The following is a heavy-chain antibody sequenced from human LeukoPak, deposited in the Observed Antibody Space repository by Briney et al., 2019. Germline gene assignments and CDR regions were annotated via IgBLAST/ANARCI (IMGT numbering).Heavy chain of an antibody. V-gene: IGHV1-24*01. Sequence: ASVKVSCKVSGYTLTELSMHWVRQAPGKGLEWMGGFDPEDGETIYAQKFQGRVTMTEDTSTDTAYMELSSLRSEDTAVYYCATTHTAMGGGYYYYGMDVWGKGTTVTVSS. J-gene: IGHJ6*04. CDR3: ATTHTAMGGGYYYYGMDV. CDR1: GYTLTELS. CDR2: FDPEDGET. D-gene: IGHD5-18*01.